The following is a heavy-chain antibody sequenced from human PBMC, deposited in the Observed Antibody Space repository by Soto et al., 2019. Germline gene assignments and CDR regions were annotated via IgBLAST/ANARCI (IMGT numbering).Heavy chain of an antibody. CDR1: GFTFSSAW. D-gene: IGHD5-18*01. CDR3: TATRGYSPSDGMDV. J-gene: IGHJ6*02. Sequence: PGGSLRLSCAASGFTFSSAWMNWVRQAPGKGLEWVGRIKSKTDGGTTDYAAPVKGRFTISRDDSKNTLYLQMNSLKTEDTAVYYCTATRGYSPSDGMDVWGQGTTVTVSS. CDR2: IKSKTDGGTT. V-gene: IGHV3-15*07.